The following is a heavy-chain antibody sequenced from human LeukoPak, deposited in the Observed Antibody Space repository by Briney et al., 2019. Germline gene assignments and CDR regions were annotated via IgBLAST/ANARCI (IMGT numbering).Heavy chain of an antibody. CDR2: ISGSGGST. D-gene: IGHD3-22*01. CDR1: GFTFSDYY. CDR3: AKVYDSSGYYYFDY. V-gene: IGHV3-23*01. J-gene: IGHJ4*02. Sequence: GGSLRLSCAASGFTFSDYYMSWIRQAPGKGLEWVSAISGSGGSTYYADSVKGRFTISRDNSKNTLYLQMNSLRAEDTAVYYCAKVYDSSGYYYFDYWGQGTLATVSS.